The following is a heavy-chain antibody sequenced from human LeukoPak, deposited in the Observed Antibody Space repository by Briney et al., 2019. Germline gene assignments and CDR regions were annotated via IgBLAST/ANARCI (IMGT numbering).Heavy chain of an antibody. CDR3: ARDNYYGSGRGFDY. V-gene: IGHV3-9*01. D-gene: IGHD3-10*01. Sequence: PGGSLRLSCAASGFTFDDYAMHWVRQAPGKGLEWVSGISWNSGSIGYADSVKGRFTISRDNAKNSLYLQMNSLRAEDTAVYYCARDNYYGSGRGFDYWGQGTLVTVSS. J-gene: IGHJ4*02. CDR2: ISWNSGSI. CDR1: GFTFDDYA.